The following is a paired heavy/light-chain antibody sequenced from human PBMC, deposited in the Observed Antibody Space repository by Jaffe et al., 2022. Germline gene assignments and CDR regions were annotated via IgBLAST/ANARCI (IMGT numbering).Heavy chain of an antibody. J-gene: IGHJ1*01. CDR3: ARPAIGYCSSTSCYKALDFQH. D-gene: IGHD2-2*02. V-gene: IGHV1-18*01. Sequence: QVQLVQSGAEVKKPGASVKVSCKASGYTFTSYGISWVRQAPGQGLEWMGWISAYNGNTNYAQKLQGRVTMTTDTSTSTAYMELRSLRSDDTAVYYCARPAIGYCSSTSCYKALDFQHWGQGTLVTVSS. CDR1: GYTFTSYG. CDR2: ISAYNGNT.
Light chain of an antibody. CDR1: SSNIGNNA. V-gene: IGLV1-36*01. CDR2: YDD. CDR3: AAWDDRLNGVV. Sequence: QSVLTQPPSVSEAPRQRVTISCSGSSSNIGNNAVNWYQQLPGKAPKLLIYYDDLLPSGVSDRFSGSKSGTSASLAISGLQSEDEADYYCAAWDDRLNGVVFGGGTKLTVL. J-gene: IGLJ2*01.